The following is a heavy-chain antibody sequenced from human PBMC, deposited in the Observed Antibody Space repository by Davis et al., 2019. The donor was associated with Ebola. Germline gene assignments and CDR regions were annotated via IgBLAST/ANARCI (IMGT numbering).Heavy chain of an antibody. CDR1: EDIFTSDY. CDR3: ARAPSYRSSKWDWLDP. V-gene: IGHV1-8*02. J-gene: IGHJ5*02. CDR2: MNPNSGNT. D-gene: IGHD1-26*01. Sequence: ASVKVSCKAPEDIFTSDYIHWVRQATGQGLEWMGWMNPNSGNTGYAQKFQGRVTMTRNTSISTAYMELSSLRFEDTAVYYCARAPSYRSSKWDWLDPWGQGTLVTVSS.